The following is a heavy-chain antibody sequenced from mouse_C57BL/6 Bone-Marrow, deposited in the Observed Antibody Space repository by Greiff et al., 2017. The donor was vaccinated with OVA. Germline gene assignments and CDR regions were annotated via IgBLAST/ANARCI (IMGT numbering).Heavy chain of an antibody. V-gene: IGHV14-3*01. D-gene: IGHD1-1*01. CDR2: IDPANGNT. Sequence: DVQLQESVAELVRPGASVKLSCTASGFNIKNTYMHWVKQRPEQGLEWIGRIDPANGNTKYAPKFQGKATITADTSSNTAYLQLSSLTSEDTAIYYCARYYYGSSFEGYFDVWGTGTTVTVSS. CDR1: GFNIKNTY. CDR3: ARYYYGSSFEGYFDV. J-gene: IGHJ1*03.